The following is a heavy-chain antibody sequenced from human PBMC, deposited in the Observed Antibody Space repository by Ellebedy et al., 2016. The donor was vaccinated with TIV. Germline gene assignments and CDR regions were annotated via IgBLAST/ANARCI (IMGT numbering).Heavy chain of an antibody. CDR1: GFTVSSNY. D-gene: IGHD3-16*01. J-gene: IGHJ6*02. CDR3: ASGMGVNKGKDYYYGMDV. CDR2: IYSGGST. Sequence: GGSLRLXCAASGFTVSSNYMSWVRQAPGKGLEWVSVIYSGGSTYYADSVKGRFTISRDNSKNTLYLQMNSLRAEDTAVYYCASGMGVNKGKDYYYGMDVWGQGTTVTVSS. V-gene: IGHV3-53*01.